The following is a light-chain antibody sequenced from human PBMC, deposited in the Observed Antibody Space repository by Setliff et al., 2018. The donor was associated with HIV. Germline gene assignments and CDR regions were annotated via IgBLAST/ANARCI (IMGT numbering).Light chain of an antibody. Sequence: QSALTQPASVTGSPGQSITISCTGTSSDIGRFNYVSWYRQFPGKGPTLVIFDVNQRPSGVSNRFSGSKSGNIASLIISGLQAEDEADYFCCSYSGRSTYVFGSGTKV. V-gene: IGLV2-14*03. CDR1: SSDIGRFNY. CDR3: CSYSGRSTYV. CDR2: DVN. J-gene: IGLJ1*01.